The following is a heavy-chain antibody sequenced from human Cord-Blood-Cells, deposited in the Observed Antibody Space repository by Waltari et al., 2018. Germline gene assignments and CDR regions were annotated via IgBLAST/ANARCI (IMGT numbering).Heavy chain of an antibody. CDR2: IYYSGST. D-gene: IGHD3-22*01. V-gene: IGHV4-39*07. Sequence: QLQLQESGPGLVKPSETLSLTCTVSGGSISSSSYYWRWIRQTPGKGLAWIGSIYYSGSTYYNPSLKSRVTISVDTSKNQFSLKLSSVTAADTAVYYCARLNVPFYYDSSGYYYFDYWGQGTLVTVSS. CDR1: GGSISSSSYY. J-gene: IGHJ4*02. CDR3: ARLNVPFYYDSSGYYYFDY.